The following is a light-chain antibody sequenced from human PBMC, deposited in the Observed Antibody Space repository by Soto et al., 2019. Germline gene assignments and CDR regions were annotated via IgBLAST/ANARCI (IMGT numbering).Light chain of an antibody. CDR2: GAS. CDR3: QQYNNWPPGT. J-gene: IGKJ1*01. CDR1: QSVSSN. V-gene: IGKV3-15*01. Sequence: EIVMTQSPATLSVSPGERATLSCRASQSVSSNLAWYQQKPGQAPRLLIYGASTRATGIPARFSGSWSGTEFTLIISSLQFEDFAVYYCQQYNNWPPGTFGQGTKVEIK.